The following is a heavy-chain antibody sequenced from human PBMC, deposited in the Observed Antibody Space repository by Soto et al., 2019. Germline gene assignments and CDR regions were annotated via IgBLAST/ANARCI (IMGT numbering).Heavy chain of an antibody. J-gene: IGHJ4*02. CDR1: GGSFSGYY. CDR3: ARRIVSTETFHY. Sequence: SETLSLTCAVYGGSFSGYYWSWIRQPPGKGLEWIGEINHSGSTNYNPSLKSRVTISVDTSKNQFSLKLTSVTAADTAIYYCARRIVSTETFHYWCPGPLVTVSS. D-gene: IGHD5-12*01. V-gene: IGHV4-34*01. CDR2: INHSGST.